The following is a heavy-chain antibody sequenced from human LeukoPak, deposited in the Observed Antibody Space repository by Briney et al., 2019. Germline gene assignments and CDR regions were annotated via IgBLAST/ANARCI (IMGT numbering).Heavy chain of an antibody. CDR2: ISYDGSNK. Sequence: GGSLRLSCAASGFTFSSYGMHWVRQAPGKGLEWVAVISYDGSNKYYADSVKGRFTISRDNSKNTLYLQMNSLRAEDTAVYYCAKDFSSGDCWGQGTLVTVSS. D-gene: IGHD6-19*01. CDR3: AKDFSSGDC. CDR1: GFTFSSYG. J-gene: IGHJ4*02. V-gene: IGHV3-30*18.